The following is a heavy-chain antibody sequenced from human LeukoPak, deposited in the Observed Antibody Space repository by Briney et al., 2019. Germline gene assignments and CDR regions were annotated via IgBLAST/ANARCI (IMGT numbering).Heavy chain of an antibody. V-gene: IGHV4-59*08. J-gene: IGHJ4*02. Sequence: SETLSLTCTVSGGSISGYYWSWIRQPAGKGLEWIGYIYYSGSTNYNPSLKSRVTISVDTSKNQFSLKLSSVTAADTAVYYCARHSLDSGSFLLFDYWGQGTLVTVSS. CDR2: IYYSGST. CDR1: GGSISGYY. D-gene: IGHD1-26*01. CDR3: ARHSLDSGSFLLFDY.